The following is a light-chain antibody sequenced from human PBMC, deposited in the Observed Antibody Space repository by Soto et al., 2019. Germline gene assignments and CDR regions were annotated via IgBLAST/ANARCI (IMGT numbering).Light chain of an antibody. CDR3: QQRRDWPLT. CDR1: QSVSSY. J-gene: IGKJ4*01. Sequence: EIVLTQSPATLSLSPGERATLSCRASQSVSSYLAWYQHKPGQAPMLLIHDASNRATGISARFSGGGSGTDFTLTISSLEPEDFAVYYCQQRRDWPLTFGGGTKLEIK. CDR2: DAS. V-gene: IGKV3-11*01.